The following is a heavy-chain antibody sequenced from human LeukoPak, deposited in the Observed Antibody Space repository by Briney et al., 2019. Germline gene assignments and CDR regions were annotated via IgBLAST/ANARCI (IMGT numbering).Heavy chain of an antibody. D-gene: IGHD2-21*02. J-gene: IGHJ4*02. CDR3: ATEMNCGGDCYSDY. CDR2: INHGGST. CDR1: GFTFSIYA. Sequence: KPGGSLRLSCAASGFTFSIYAMNWVRQAPGKGLEWIGEINHGGSTNYNPSLKSRVTISVDTSQNQFSLRLSSVTAADTAVYYCATEMNCGGDCYSDYWGQGTLVTVSS. V-gene: IGHV4-34*08.